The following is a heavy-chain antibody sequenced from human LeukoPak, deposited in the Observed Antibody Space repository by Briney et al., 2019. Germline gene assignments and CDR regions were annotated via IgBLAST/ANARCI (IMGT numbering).Heavy chain of an antibody. V-gene: IGHV4-31*03. D-gene: IGHD3-10*01. CDR2: IYYSGST. CDR3: ARDNYYGPGSFVY. CDR1: GDSINGGGYY. Sequence: PSETLSLTCTVSGDSINGGGYYWSWIRQHPGKGLEWIGYIYYSGSTYYNPSLKSRVTISVDTSKNQFSLKVNSVTVADTAVYYCARDNYYGPGSFVYWGQETLVTVSS. J-gene: IGHJ4*02.